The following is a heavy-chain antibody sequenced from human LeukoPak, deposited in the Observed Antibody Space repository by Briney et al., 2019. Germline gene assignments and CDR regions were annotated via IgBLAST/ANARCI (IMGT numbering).Heavy chain of an antibody. Sequence: KPSETLSLTCTVSGGSISSHYYWIWIRQPPGKGLEWIGSNYYSGSTYYNPSLKSRVTISVDTSKNQFSLKLSSLTAAETAVYYCARQYGSGSAYTPVVDLWGQGTLVTVSS. CDR3: ARQYGSGSAYTPVVDL. CDR2: NYYSGST. V-gene: IGHV4-39*01. CDR1: GGSISSHYY. D-gene: IGHD3-10*01. J-gene: IGHJ4*02.